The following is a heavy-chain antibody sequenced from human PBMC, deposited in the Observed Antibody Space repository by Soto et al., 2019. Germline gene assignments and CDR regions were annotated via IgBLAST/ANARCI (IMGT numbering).Heavy chain of an antibody. V-gene: IGHV4-34*01. J-gene: IGHJ6*02. Sequence: SETLSLTCAVYGGSFSGDYWSWIRQPPGKGLEWIGEINHSGSTNYNPSLKSRVTISVDTSKNQFSLKLSSVTAADTAVYYCARGVLLWFGEXSDHYYYCGLXVWGQGTTVXVS. CDR1: GGSFSGDY. CDR2: INHSGST. CDR3: ARGVLLWFGEXSDHYYYCGLXV. D-gene: IGHD3-10*01.